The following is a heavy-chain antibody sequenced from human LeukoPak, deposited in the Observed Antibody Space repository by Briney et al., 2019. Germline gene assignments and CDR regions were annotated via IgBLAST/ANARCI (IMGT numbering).Heavy chain of an antibody. CDR2: IKSDGITI. Sequence: SGGSLRLSCAASGFTFSNYMMHWVRQAPGKGLVWVSRIKSDGITITYADSVKGRFTISRDNAKNTLYPQMNSLRAEDTAVYYCLRDLNWSLDQWGQGTLVTVSS. CDR3: LRDLNWSLDQ. CDR1: GFTFSNYM. V-gene: IGHV3-74*01. D-gene: IGHD1-20*01. J-gene: IGHJ4*02.